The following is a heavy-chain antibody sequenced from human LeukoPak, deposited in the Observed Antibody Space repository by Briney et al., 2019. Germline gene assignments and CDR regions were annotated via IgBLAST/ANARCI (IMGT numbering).Heavy chain of an antibody. D-gene: IGHD5-18*01. V-gene: IGHV1-2*06. Sequence: ASVKVSCKASGGTFSSYAISWVRQAPGQGLEWMGRINPNSGGTNYAQKFQGRVTMTRDTSISTAYMELSRLGSDDTAVYYCARVGDTAMPPDCWGQGTLVTVSS. J-gene: IGHJ4*02. CDR1: GGTFSSYA. CDR2: INPNSGGT. CDR3: ARVGDTAMPPDC.